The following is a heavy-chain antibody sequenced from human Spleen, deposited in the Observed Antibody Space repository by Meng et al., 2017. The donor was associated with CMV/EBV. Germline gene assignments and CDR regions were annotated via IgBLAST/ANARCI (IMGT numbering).Heavy chain of an antibody. CDR1: YG. Sequence: YGISWVRQAPGQGLEWMGWISVHNGNTDYAQKLQGRVSMTTDTSTNTAYMELRSLRSDDTAVYYCARDKVAGGYCSSTTCPRIFTYWGQGTLVTVSS. CDR3: ARDKVAGGYCSSTTCPRIFTY. D-gene: IGHD2-2*01. V-gene: IGHV1-18*01. CDR2: ISVHNGNT. J-gene: IGHJ4*02.